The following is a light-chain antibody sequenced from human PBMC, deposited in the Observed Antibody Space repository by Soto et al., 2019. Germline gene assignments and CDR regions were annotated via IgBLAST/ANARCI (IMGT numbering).Light chain of an antibody. J-gene: IGKJ1*01. CDR2: GAS. CDR1: QSVSSSY. Sequence: ESVLTQSPGTLSLSPGERATLSCRASQSVSSSYLAWSQQKPGQAPRLLIYGASSRATGIPDRFSGSGSGTDFTLTISRLEPEDFAVYYCQQYDSSPMTFGQGTKVEIK. V-gene: IGKV3-20*01. CDR3: QQYDSSPMT.